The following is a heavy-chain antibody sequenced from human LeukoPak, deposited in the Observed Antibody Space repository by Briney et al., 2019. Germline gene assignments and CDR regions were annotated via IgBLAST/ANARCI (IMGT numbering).Heavy chain of an antibody. CDR1: GFTSSSYE. V-gene: IGHV3-48*03. Sequence: PGGSLRLSCAASGFTSSSYEMNWVRQAPGKGLEWVSYISSSGSTIYYADSVKGRFTISRDNAKNSLYLQMNSLRAEDTAVYYCARDRGSGIAVAFDYWGQGTLVTVSS. D-gene: IGHD6-19*01. CDR3: ARDRGSGIAVAFDY. CDR2: ISSSGSTI. J-gene: IGHJ4*02.